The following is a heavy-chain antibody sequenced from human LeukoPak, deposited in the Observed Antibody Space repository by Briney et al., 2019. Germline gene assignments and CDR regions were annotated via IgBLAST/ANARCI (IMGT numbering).Heavy chain of an antibody. D-gene: IGHD5-18*01. CDR1: GFTFSSYS. V-gene: IGHV3-48*01. CDR3: VTDTSMGGLFDY. Sequence: PGGSLRLSCAASGFTFSSYSMNWVRQAPGKGLEWVSYISSSSSNTIYYADSVKGRFTISRDNAKNSLYLQMNSLRDEDTALYYCVTDTSMGGLFDYWGQGTLVTVSS. CDR2: ISSSSSNTI. J-gene: IGHJ4*02.